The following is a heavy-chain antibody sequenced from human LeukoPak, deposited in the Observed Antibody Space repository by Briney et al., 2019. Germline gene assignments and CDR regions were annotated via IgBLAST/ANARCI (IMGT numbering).Heavy chain of an antibody. J-gene: IGHJ4*02. CDR3: AKDSGFYDFWSGYYGFDY. CDR2: IRYDGSNK. CDR1: GFTFSSYG. D-gene: IGHD3-3*01. V-gene: IGHV3-30*02. Sequence: GGSLRLSCAASGFTFSSYGMHWVRQAPGKGLEWVAFIRYDGSNKYYADSVKGRFTISRDNSKNTLYLQMNSLRAEDTAVYYCAKDSGFYDFWSGYYGFDYWGQGTLVTVSS.